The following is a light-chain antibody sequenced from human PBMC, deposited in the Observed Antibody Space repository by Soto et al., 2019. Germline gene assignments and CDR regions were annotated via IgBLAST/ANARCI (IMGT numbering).Light chain of an antibody. CDR2: DAS. Sequence: EIVMTQSPATLSVSPGERATLSCWASQSVGSNLAWYQQKPDQAPRLLIFDASTRATGIPARFSGSGSGTEFTLTISSLQSEDFAVYYCQQRYVWLTFGGGTKVEIK. V-gene: IGKV3-15*01. CDR3: QQRYVWLT. J-gene: IGKJ4*01. CDR1: QSVGSN.